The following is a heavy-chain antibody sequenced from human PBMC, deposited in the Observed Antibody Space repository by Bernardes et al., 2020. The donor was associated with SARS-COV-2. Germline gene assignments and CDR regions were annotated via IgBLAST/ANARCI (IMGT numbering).Heavy chain of an antibody. CDR3: AREGSGWRNDAFDI. CDR1: GYTFSSYA. Sequence: ASVKVSCKASGYTFSSYAINWVRQAPGQGLEWMGWISGYNGNTKYAQNLQGRVTMTRDTSTRTAYMFLTSLRSDDTAVYYCAREGSGWRNDAFDIWGQGT. J-gene: IGHJ3*02. V-gene: IGHV1-18*04. D-gene: IGHD6-19*01. CDR2: ISGYNGNT.